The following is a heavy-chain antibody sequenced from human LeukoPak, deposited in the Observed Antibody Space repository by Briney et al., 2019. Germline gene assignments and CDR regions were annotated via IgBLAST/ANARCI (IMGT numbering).Heavy chain of an antibody. Sequence: GGSLRLSCAASGFTFSSYGMHWVRQAPGKGLEWVAFIRYDGSNKYYTDSVKGRFTISRDNSKNTLSLQMNSLRVEDTAVYYCAKDMDVGGYGSGNYFDYWGQGTLVTVSS. D-gene: IGHD3-10*01. CDR3: AKDMDVGGYGSGNYFDY. CDR2: IRYDGSNK. CDR1: GFTFSSYG. V-gene: IGHV3-30*02. J-gene: IGHJ4*02.